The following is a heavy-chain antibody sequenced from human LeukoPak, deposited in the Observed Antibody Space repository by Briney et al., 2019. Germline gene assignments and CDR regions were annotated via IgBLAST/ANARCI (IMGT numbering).Heavy chain of an antibody. Sequence: PGGSLRLSCAASGFTFSSYAMSWVRQAPGKGLEWVALIRFDGTNKYYADSVKGRFTISRDNSKNTLYLQMNSLRAEDTAVYYCAKDLSVIGTTLGSDYWGQGTRVTVSS. D-gene: IGHD1-7*01. J-gene: IGHJ4*02. CDR2: IRFDGTNK. CDR3: AKDLSVIGTTLGSDY. CDR1: GFTFSSYA. V-gene: IGHV3-30*02.